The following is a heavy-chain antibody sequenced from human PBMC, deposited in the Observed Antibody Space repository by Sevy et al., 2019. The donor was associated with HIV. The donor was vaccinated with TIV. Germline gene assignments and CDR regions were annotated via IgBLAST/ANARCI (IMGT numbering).Heavy chain of an antibody. J-gene: IGHJ4*02. CDR3: AGALADYDMLTGYYRGAYYFDY. Sequence: SETLSLTCAVYGGSFSGYYWSWIRQPPGKGLEWIGEINHSGSTNYNPSLKSRVTISVDTSKNQFSLKLSSVTAADTAVYYCAGALADYDMLTGYYRGAYYFDYWGQGTMVTVSS. CDR2: INHSGST. V-gene: IGHV4-34*01. D-gene: IGHD3-9*01. CDR1: GGSFSGYY.